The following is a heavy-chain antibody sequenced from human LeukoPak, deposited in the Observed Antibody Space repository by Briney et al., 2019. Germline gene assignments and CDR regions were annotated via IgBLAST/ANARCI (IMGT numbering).Heavy chain of an antibody. D-gene: IGHD3-10*01. CDR3: ARLVRQYYFDY. Sequence: PSETLSLTCAVSGGSISSGGYSWSWIRQPPGKGLEWIGYIYHSGSTYCNPSLKSRVTISVDRSKNQFSLKLSSVTAADTAVYYCARLVRQYYFDYWGQGTLVTVSS. CDR2: IYHSGST. J-gene: IGHJ4*02. V-gene: IGHV4-30-2*01. CDR1: GGSISSGGYS.